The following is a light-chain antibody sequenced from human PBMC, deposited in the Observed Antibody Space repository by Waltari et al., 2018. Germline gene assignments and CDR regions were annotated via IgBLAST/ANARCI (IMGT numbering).Light chain of an antibody. CDR2: AAS. CDR3: QQSYTTRWT. V-gene: IGKV1-39*01. Sequence: TCRASQNIDNYLNWYQQKPGKAPNRLIYAASSLQSGVPSRFSGSGSGTHFTLTINSLQPEDFATYYCQQSYTTRWTFGQGTKVEIK. J-gene: IGKJ1*01. CDR1: QNIDNY.